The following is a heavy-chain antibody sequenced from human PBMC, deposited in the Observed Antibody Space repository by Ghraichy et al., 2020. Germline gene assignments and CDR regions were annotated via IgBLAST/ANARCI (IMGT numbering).Heavy chain of an antibody. J-gene: IGHJ6*02. CDR2: ISYDGSNK. CDR1: GFTFSSYA. Sequence: GGSLRLSCAASGFTFSSYAMHWVRQAPGKGLEWVAVISYDGSNKYYADSVKGRFTISRDNSKNTLYLQMNSLRAEDTAVYYCARDRFRNWNSEAGMDVWGQGTTVTVSS. V-gene: IGHV3-30-3*01. CDR3: ARDRFRNWNSEAGMDV. D-gene: IGHD1-7*01.